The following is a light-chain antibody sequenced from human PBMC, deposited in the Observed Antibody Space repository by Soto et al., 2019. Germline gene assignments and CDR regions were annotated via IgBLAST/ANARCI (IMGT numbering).Light chain of an antibody. CDR1: QSVSRSQ. CDR2: AAS. Sequence: EFLLTQSPGTLSLSPGERATLSCGASQSVSRSQLNWFQQKTGKAPRLLIYAASNRAAGIPERLRGSGYGTDLTITISRMENEDFAVYYCQQYGSATFTFGGGTKVDIK. J-gene: IGKJ4*01. V-gene: IGKV3-20*01. CDR3: QQYGSATFT.